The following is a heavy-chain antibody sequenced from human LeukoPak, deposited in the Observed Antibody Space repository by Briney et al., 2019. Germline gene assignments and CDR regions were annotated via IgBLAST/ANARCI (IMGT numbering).Heavy chain of an antibody. CDR2: ISYDGSNK. Sequence: GGSLRLSCAASGFTFSNYAMHWVRQAPGKGLEWVTVISYDGSNKHYADSVKGRFTISRDNSKNTLYLQMNSLRAEDTAVYYCVRDDYGDYSLLDYWGQGTLVTVSS. J-gene: IGHJ4*02. D-gene: IGHD4-17*01. CDR1: GFTFSNYA. V-gene: IGHV3-30-3*01. CDR3: VRDDYGDYSLLDY.